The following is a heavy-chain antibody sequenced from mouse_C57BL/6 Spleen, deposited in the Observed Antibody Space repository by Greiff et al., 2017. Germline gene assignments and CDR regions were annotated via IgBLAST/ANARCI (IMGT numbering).Heavy chain of an antibody. J-gene: IGHJ2*01. CDR2: IYPGSGST. D-gene: IGHD1-1*02. CDR3: ARGSYYDGSPYDVDY. V-gene: IGHV1-55*01. Sequence: VQLQQPGAELVKPGASVKMSCKASGYTFTSYWITWVKQRPGQGLEWIGDIYPGSGSTNYNEKFKSKATLTVDPSSGTAYMQLSILTSEDSAVYVCARGSYYDGSPYDVDYWGQGATLTVSS. CDR1: GYTFTSYW.